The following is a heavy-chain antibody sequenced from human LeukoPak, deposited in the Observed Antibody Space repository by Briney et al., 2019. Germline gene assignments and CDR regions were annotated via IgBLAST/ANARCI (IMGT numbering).Heavy chain of an antibody. V-gene: IGHV3-30*04. Sequence: GGSLRLSCAASGFTFSSYAMHWVRQAPGKGLEWVAVISYDGSNKYYADSVKGRFTISRDNSKNTLYLQMNSLRAEDTAVYYCARENYYDSSGNNWFDPWGQGALVTVSS. CDR3: ARENYYDSSGNNWFDP. J-gene: IGHJ5*02. CDR2: ISYDGSNK. CDR1: GFTFSSYA. D-gene: IGHD3-22*01.